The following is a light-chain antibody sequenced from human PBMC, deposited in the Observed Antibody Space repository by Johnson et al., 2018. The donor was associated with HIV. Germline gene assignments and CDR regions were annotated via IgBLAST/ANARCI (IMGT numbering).Light chain of an antibody. Sequence: QAVLTQPPSASGPPGQRVTISFSGCSSNIGSSPVNWYQQLPGTAPKLVIYRNNQRPSGVPDRFSGAQSGTSGTLAISGLQADDEADYYCATWDDTLNGRYVFGTGTKVTVL. V-gene: IGLV1-44*01. CDR1: SSNIGSSP. CDR3: ATWDDTLNGRYV. CDR2: RNN. J-gene: IGLJ1*01.